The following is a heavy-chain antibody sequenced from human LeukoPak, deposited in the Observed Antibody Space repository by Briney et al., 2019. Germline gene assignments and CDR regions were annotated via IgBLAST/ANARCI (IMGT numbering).Heavy chain of an antibody. J-gene: IGHJ4*02. CDR2: INHSGST. Sequence: SETLSLTCAVYGGSFSGYYWSWIRQPPGKGLEWIGEINHSGSTNYNPSLKSRVTISVDTSKNQFSLKLSSVTAADTAVYYCARGVGTFDYWGQGTLVTVSS. CDR3: ARGVGTFDY. V-gene: IGHV4-34*01. D-gene: IGHD1-1*01. CDR1: GGSFSGYY.